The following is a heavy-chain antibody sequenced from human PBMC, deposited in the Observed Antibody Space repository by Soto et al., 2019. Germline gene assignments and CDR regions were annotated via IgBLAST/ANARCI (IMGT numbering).Heavy chain of an antibody. CDR3: ARDLAAAGYFGL. CDR2: ISHTGST. V-gene: IGHV4-4*02. Sequence: SETLSLTCAVSGGSISGGNWWAWVRQPPGKGLEWIGEISHTGSTNYNPSLKSRVTMSLDMSNNHFSLKLTSVTAADTAVYFCARDLAAAGYFGLWGQGTLVTVSS. D-gene: IGHD6-13*01. J-gene: IGHJ4*02. CDR1: GGSISGGNW.